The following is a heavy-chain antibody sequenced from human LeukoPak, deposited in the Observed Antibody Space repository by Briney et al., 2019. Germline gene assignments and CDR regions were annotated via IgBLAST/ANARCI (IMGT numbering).Heavy chain of an antibody. Sequence: SVKVSCKASGGTFSGYAISWVRQAPGQGLEWMGGIIPIFGTANYAQKFQGRVTITADESTSTAYMELSSLRSEDTAVYYCARERLGYGYDYYYYGMDVWGQGTTVTVSS. CDR1: GGTFSGYA. J-gene: IGHJ6*02. D-gene: IGHD5-18*01. CDR3: ARERLGYGYDYYYYGMDV. V-gene: IGHV1-69*01. CDR2: IIPIFGTA.